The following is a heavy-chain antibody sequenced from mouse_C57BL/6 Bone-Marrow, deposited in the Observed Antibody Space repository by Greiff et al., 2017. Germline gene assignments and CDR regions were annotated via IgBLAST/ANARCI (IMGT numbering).Heavy chain of an antibody. CDR1: GYTFTSYW. Sequence: QVQLQQPGAELVKPGASVKLSCKASGYTFTSYWMQWVKQRPGQGLEWIGEIDPSDSYTNYNQKFKGKATLTVDTSSSTAYMQLSSLTSEDSAVYYGAREYYGSRPYWYFDYGGTGTTVTVSS. CDR3: AREYYGSRPYWYFDY. D-gene: IGHD1-1*01. V-gene: IGHV1-50*01. CDR2: IDPSDSYT. J-gene: IGHJ1*03.